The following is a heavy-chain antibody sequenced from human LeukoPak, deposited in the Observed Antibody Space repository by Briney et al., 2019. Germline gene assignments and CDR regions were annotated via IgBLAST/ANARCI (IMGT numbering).Heavy chain of an antibody. J-gene: IGHJ2*01. CDR3: ARHGFDPVQNVAHWYFDL. CDR2: INHSGNT. V-gene: IGHV4-34*01. Sequence: PSETLSLTCAVYGGSFSGYYWTWIRQPPGKGLEWIGEINHSGNTNYSPSLKSRVTISVDTDRNQISLKLTSVTAADTAVYYCARHGFDPVQNVAHWYFDLWGRGTLVTVSS. CDR1: GGSFSGYY. D-gene: IGHD3-10*01.